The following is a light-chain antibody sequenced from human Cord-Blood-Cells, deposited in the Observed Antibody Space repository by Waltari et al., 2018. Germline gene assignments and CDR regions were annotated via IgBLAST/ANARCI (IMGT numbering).Light chain of an antibody. CDR1: QSVSSY. CDR2: DAS. V-gene: IGKV3-11*01. J-gene: IGKJ4*01. CDR3: QQRSNWPLT. Sequence: EIVLKQSPATLSLSPGERATLSCRASQSVSSYLAWYQQTPGQAPRLLIYDASNRATGIPARFSGSGSGTDVTRTISSLEPEDFAVYYCQQRSNWPLTFGGGTKVEIK.